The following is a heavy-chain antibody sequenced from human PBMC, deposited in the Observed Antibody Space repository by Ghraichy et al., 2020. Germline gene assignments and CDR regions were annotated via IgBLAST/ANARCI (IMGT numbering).Heavy chain of an antibody. V-gene: IGHV3-7*01. CDR3: ARARGGWCTTTNCFAEYAEY. Sequence: GSLRLSCVGSEFSFNKFWMSWVRQAPGKGLEWVASIKQSGGEKHYADSLKGRITISRDNTQNSLFLQLDSLRVDDTAVYYCARARGGWCTTTNCFAEYAEYWGEGTLVTVSS. J-gene: IGHJ4*02. D-gene: IGHD1-26*01. CDR2: IKQSGGEK. CDR1: EFSFNKFW.